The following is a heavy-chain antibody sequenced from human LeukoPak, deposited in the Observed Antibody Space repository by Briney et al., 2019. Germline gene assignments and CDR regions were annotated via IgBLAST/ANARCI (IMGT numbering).Heavy chain of an antibody. Sequence: GASVKVSCKASGYTFTSYDINWVRQATGQGLEWMGWMNPNSGNTGYAQKFQGRVTMTRNTSISTAYMELSSLRSDDTAVYYCARAERWLQLSGVDYWGQGTLVTVSS. CDR3: ARAERWLQLSGVDY. V-gene: IGHV1-8*01. CDR2: MNPNSGNT. D-gene: IGHD5-24*01. J-gene: IGHJ4*02. CDR1: GYTFTSYD.